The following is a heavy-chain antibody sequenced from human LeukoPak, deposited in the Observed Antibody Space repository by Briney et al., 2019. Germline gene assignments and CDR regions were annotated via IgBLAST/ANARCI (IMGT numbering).Heavy chain of an antibody. CDR1: GFTFSSYA. CDR2: ISYDGSNK. J-gene: IGHJ4*02. D-gene: IGHD3-3*01. V-gene: IGHV3-30-3*01. CDR3: ARHYYDFWSGAIDY. Sequence: GGSLRLSCAASGFTFSSYAMHWVRQAPGKGLEWVAVISYDGSNKCYADSVKGRFTISRDNSKNTLYLQMNSLRAEDTAVYYCARHYYDFWSGAIDYWGQGTLVTVSS.